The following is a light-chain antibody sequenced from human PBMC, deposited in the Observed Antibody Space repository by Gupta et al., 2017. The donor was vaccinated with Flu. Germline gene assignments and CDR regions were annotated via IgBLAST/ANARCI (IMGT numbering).Light chain of an antibody. CDR2: KAS. CDR1: QSISSW. J-gene: IGKJ2*01. V-gene: IGKV1-5*03. Sequence: DIQMTQSPSTLSTSVGDRVTITCRASQSISSWLAWYQQKPGKAPKLLIYKASSVESGVPSRFSGSGSGTEFTLTISSLQPDDFATYYCQQYTSSPYTFGQGTRLEIK. CDR3: QQYTSSPYT.